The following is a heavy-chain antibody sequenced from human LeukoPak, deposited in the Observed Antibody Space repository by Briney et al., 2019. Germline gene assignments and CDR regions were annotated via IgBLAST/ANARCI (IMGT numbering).Heavy chain of an antibody. J-gene: IGHJ4*02. V-gene: IGHV3-7*04. CDR3: ARVLHKRNYDSSVYYGY. D-gene: IGHD3-22*01. CDR1: GFTFSNYW. Sequence: PGGSLRLSCAASGFTFSNYWMTWVRQAPGKGLEWVANIKQDGSETYYVDSVKGRFTISRDNAKNSLYLQMNSLRAEDTAVYYCARVLHKRNYDSSVYYGYWGQGTLVTVSS. CDR2: IKQDGSET.